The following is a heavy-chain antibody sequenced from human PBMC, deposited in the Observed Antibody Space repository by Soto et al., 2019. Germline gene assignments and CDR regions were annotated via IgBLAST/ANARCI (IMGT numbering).Heavy chain of an antibody. V-gene: IGHV1-2*02. D-gene: IGHD3-22*01. J-gene: IGHJ4*02. CDR1: GFTFTGSY. CDR2: IIPNSGGT. CDR3: GRDICIVKRGARGYFDS. Sequence: GASLKVSCTASGFTFTGSYMRLVRHAPGQGLEWMGWIIPNSGGTNYAQKFQGRVPMTSDTSISKAYMQLSRLRSDDKAVYYCGRDICIVKRGARGYFDSWGQGTLVTVSS.